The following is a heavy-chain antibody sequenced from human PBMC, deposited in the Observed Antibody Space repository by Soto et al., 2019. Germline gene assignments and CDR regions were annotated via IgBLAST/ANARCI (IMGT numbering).Heavy chain of an antibody. J-gene: IGHJ4*02. D-gene: IGHD3-9*01. Sequence: PGESLKISCKGSGYSFTSYWIGWVRQMPGKGLEWMGIIYPGDSDTRYSPSFQGHVTISADKSISTAYLRWSGLKASDTAMYYCARQKDDILTPFDYWGQGTLVTVSS. CDR3: ARQKDDILTPFDY. V-gene: IGHV5-51*01. CDR2: IYPGDSDT. CDR1: GYSFTSYW.